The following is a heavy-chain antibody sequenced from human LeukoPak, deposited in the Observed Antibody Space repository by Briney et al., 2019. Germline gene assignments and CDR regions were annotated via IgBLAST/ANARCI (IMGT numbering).Heavy chain of an antibody. D-gene: IGHD3-3*01. V-gene: IGHV4-39*07. CDR3: ARARNYDFWSGSIRNWFDP. CDR2: IYYSGST. CDR1: GGSISSSSYY. Sequence: SETLSLTCTVSGGSISSSSYYWGWIRQPPGKGLEWIGSIYYSGSTYYNPSLKSRVTISVDTSKNQFSLKLSSVTAADTAVYYCARARNYDFWSGSIRNWFDPWGQGTLVTVSS. J-gene: IGHJ5*02.